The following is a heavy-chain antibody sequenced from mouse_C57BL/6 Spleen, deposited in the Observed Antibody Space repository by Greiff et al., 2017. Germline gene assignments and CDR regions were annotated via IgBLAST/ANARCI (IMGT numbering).Heavy chain of an antibody. J-gene: IGHJ1*03. D-gene: IGHD1-1*01. V-gene: IGHV1-82*01. Sequence: QVQLQQSGPELVKPGASVKISCKASGYAFSSSWMNWVKQRPGKGLEWIGRIYPGDGDTNYNGKFKGKATLTADKSSSTAYMQLSSLTSEDSAVYFCASDYYGSSYGYFDVWGTGTTVTVSS. CDR1: GYAFSSSW. CDR3: ASDYYGSSYGYFDV. CDR2: IYPGDGDT.